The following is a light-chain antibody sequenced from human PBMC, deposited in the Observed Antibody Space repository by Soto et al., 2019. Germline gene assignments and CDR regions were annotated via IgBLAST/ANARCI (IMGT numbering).Light chain of an antibody. J-gene: IGKJ4*01. CDR1: QRINDW. Sequence: DIQMTQSPSSVSASVGDTVTITCRASQRINDWLAWYQQKRGEAPRLLIYSASTLQSGVPSRFGGSGSGTDFTLTINNLQPEDFATYYCQQANSFPLTFGGGTKVEI. CDR2: SAS. V-gene: IGKV1-12*01. CDR3: QQANSFPLT.